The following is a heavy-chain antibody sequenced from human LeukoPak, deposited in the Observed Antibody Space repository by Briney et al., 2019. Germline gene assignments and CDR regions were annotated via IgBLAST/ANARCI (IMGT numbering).Heavy chain of an antibody. CDR3: ARDQAWFGELLFSHDAFDI. CDR2: INSNSGGT. V-gene: IGHV1-2*02. CDR1: GYTFTGYY. Sequence: GASVKVSFKASGYTFTGYYMHWVRQAPGQGLEWMGWINSNSGGTNYAQKFQGRVTMTRDTSISTAYMELSRLRSDGTAVYYCARDQAWFGELLFSHDAFDIWGQGTMVTVSS. J-gene: IGHJ3*02. D-gene: IGHD3-10*01.